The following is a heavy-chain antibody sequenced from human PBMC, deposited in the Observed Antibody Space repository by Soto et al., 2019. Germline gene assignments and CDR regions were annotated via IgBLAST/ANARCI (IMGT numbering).Heavy chain of an antibody. CDR1: GGTFSSYT. D-gene: IGHD3-10*01. CDR3: ARESPIHGSGSYYVYYYYGMDV. CDR2: IIPILGIA. Sequence: GAAVKVSCKASGGTFSSYTISWVRQAPGQGLEWMGRIIPILGIANYAQKFQGRVTITADKSTSTAYMELSSLRSEDTAVYYCARESPIHGSGSYYVYYYYGMDVWGQGTTVTVSS. J-gene: IGHJ6*02. V-gene: IGHV1-69*04.